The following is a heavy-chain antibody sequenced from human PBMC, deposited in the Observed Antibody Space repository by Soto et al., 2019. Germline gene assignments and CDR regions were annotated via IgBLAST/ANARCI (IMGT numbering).Heavy chain of an antibody. Sequence: SETLSLTCTVSGGSISSYYWSWIRQPPGKGLEWIGYIYYSGSTNYNPSLKSRVTISVDTSKNQFSLKLSSVTAADTAVYYCARDRSVAGLDYWGQGTLVTVSS. CDR1: GGSISSYY. J-gene: IGHJ4*02. CDR2: IYYSGST. D-gene: IGHD6-19*01. CDR3: ARDRSVAGLDY. V-gene: IGHV4-59*01.